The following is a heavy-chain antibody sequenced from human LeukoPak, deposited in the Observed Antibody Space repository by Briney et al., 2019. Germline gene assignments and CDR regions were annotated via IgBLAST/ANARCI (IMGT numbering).Heavy chain of an antibody. D-gene: IGHD5-18*01. Sequence: SETLSLTCTVSGGSISNYYWSWIRQPPGKGLEWIGFIYKSETTSYSPSLRSRVTISVDTSKSQFSLKLSSVTAADTAVYYCARGVGYSYGLDYWGQGTLVIVSS. CDR3: ARGVGYSYGLDY. V-gene: IGHV4-59*01. J-gene: IGHJ4*02. CDR2: IYKSETT. CDR1: GGSISNYY.